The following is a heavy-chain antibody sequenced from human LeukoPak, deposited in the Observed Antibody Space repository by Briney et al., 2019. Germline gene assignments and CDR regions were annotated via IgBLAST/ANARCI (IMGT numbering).Heavy chain of an antibody. CDR3: AQSTSMRYFFDL. CDR1: GFSFDRYA. J-gene: IGHJ2*01. CDR2: ISGSGGRT. Sequence: GGSLRLSCAAPGFSFDRYAVAWVRQAPGKGLEWVSTISGSGGRTFFADSVKGRFTVSRDNSVFLQMNSLRAEDTALYYCAQSTSMRYFFDLWGRGTLVTVSS. V-gene: IGHV3-23*01. D-gene: IGHD2-8*01.